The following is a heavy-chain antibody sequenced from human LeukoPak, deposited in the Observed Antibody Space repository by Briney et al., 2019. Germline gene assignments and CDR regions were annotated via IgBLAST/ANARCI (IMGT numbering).Heavy chain of an antibody. CDR1: GFTFSSYS. D-gene: IGHD3-22*01. J-gene: IGHJ4*02. Sequence: PGGSLRLSCAASGFTFSSYSMNWVRQAPGKGLEWVGRIKSKTDGGTTDYAAPVKGRFTISRDDSKNTLYLQMNSLKTEDTAVYYCTTDIHPTYYYDSSGYTFDYWGQGTLVTVSS. V-gene: IGHV3-15*01. CDR3: TTDIHPTYYYDSSGYTFDY. CDR2: IKSKTDGGTT.